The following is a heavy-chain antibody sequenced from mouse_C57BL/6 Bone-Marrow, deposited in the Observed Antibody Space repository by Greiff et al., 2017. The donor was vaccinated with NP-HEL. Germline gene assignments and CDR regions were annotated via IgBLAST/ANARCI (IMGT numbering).Heavy chain of an antibody. Sequence: QVQLQQSDAELVKPGASVKISCKVSGYTFTDHTIHWMKQRPEQGLEWIGYIYPRDGSTKYNEKFKGKATLTVDTSSSTAYMELHSLTSEDSAVYFCARSTMVTTAYFDYWGQGTTLTVSS. CDR1: GYTFTDHT. J-gene: IGHJ2*01. CDR2: IYPRDGST. CDR3: ARSTMVTTAYFDY. D-gene: IGHD2-2*01. V-gene: IGHV1-78*01.